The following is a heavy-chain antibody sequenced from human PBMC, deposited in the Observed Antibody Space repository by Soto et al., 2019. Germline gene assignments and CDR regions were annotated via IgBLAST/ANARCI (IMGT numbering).Heavy chain of an antibody. V-gene: IGHV3-23*01. J-gene: IGHJ4*02. CDR1: GFTFSNYA. CDR3: ATGRQMGY. Sequence: DVQVLESGGDLVQPGESLRLSCAASGFTFSNYAMTWVRQAPGKGLEWVSTMSGSGDSIYYADSVKGRFTISRDNSKNTLYLQMNSLRADHWAVYYCATGRQMGYWGQGTLVIVSS. CDR2: MSGSGDSI. D-gene: IGHD7-27*01.